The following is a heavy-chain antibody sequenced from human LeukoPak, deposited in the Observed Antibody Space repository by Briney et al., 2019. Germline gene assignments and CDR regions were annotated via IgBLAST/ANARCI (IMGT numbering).Heavy chain of an antibody. V-gene: IGHV3-23*01. Sequence: AGGSLRLSCAASGFTFTTYTMSWVRQAPGKGLEWVSGVSGSGGSTYYADSVKGRFTISRDNSKNTLYLQMNSLRAEDTAVYYCAKGGPGYYDSSRFDYWGQGTLVTVSS. CDR2: VSGSGGST. CDR1: GFTFTTYT. J-gene: IGHJ4*02. D-gene: IGHD3-22*01. CDR3: AKGGPGYYDSSRFDY.